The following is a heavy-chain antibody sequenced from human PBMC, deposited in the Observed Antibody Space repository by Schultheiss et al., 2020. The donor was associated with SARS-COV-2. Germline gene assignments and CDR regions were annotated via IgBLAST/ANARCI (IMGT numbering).Heavy chain of an antibody. CDR1: GGSFSGYY. J-gene: IGHJ5*02. Sequence: SETLSLTCAVYGGSFSGYYWSWIRQPPGKGLEWIGEINHSGSTYYNPSLKSRVTISVDTSKNQFSLKLSSVTAADTAVYYCARGTIVVPRGGFDPWGQGTLVTVSS. CDR2: INHSGST. CDR3: ARGTIVVPRGGFDP. D-gene: IGHD2-2*01. V-gene: IGHV4-34*01.